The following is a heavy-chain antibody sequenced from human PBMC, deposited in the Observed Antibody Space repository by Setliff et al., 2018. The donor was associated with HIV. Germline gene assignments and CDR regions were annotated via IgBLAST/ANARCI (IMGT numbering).Heavy chain of an antibody. CDR2: IWYDGSNK. V-gene: IGHV3-33*06. CDR3: AKGPGYSSSWYYFNY. J-gene: IGHJ4*02. CDR1: GFTFSTYG. Sequence: PGGSLRLSCAASGFTFSTYGMHWVRQAPGKGLEWLAVIWYDGSNKYYADSVKGRFTISRDNSKNTLYLQMNSLRAEDTAVYYCAKGPGYSSSWYYFNYWGQGTLVTVSS. D-gene: IGHD6-13*01.